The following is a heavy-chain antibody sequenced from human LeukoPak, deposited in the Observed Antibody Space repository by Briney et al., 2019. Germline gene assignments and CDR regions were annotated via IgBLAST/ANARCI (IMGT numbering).Heavy chain of an antibody. CDR3: ARDSIAVPGTFDY. CDR2: IYTSGST. CDR1: GGSISSYY. D-gene: IGHD6-19*01. Sequence: SETLSLTCTVSGGSISSYYWSGIRQPAGKGLEWIGHIYTSGSTNYNPSLTSRVTILIDKSRNQFSLKLSSVTAADTAVYYCARDSIAVPGTFDYWGQGTLVTVSS. V-gene: IGHV4-4*07. J-gene: IGHJ4*02.